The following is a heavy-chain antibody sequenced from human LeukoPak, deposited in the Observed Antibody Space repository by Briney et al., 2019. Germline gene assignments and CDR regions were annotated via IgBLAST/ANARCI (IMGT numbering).Heavy chain of an antibody. CDR3: ARGSVGSGYYDSSGSFDY. V-gene: IGHV1-69*13. Sequence: ASVKVSCKASGGTFSSYAISWVRQAPGQGLEWMGGVIPIFGTANYAQKFQGRVTITADESTSTAYMELSSLRSEDTAVYYCARGSVGSGYYDSSGSFDYWGQGTLVTVSS. D-gene: IGHD3-22*01. CDR2: VIPIFGTA. CDR1: GGTFSSYA. J-gene: IGHJ4*02.